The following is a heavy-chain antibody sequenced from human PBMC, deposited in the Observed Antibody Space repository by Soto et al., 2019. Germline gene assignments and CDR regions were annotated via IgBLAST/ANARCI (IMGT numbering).Heavy chain of an antibody. D-gene: IGHD2-2*01. CDR2: ISAYNGNT. Sequence: QVQLVQSGAEVKKPGASVKVSCKASGYTFTSYGISWVRQAPGQGLEWMGWISAYNGNTNYAQKLQGRVTMTTDTSTSTAYMELRSRRSDDTAVYSCARRYCSSTSCYGPGYYYGMDVWGQGTTVTVSS. CDR3: ARRYCSSTSCYGPGYYYGMDV. CDR1: GYTFTSYG. V-gene: IGHV1-18*01. J-gene: IGHJ6*02.